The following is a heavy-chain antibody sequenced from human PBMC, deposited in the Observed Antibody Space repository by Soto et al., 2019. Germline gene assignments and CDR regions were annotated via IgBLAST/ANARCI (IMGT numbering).Heavy chain of an antibody. CDR3: AKASSSYNNYYYYYMDV. D-gene: IGHD6-13*01. J-gene: IGHJ6*03. CDR2: ISGSGGST. Sequence: GGSLRLSCAASGFTFSSYAMSWVRQAPGKGLEWVSAISGSGGSTYYADSVKGRFTISRDNSKNTLYLQMNSLRAEDTAVYYCAKASSSYNNYYYYYMDVWGKGTTVTVSS. V-gene: IGHV3-23*01. CDR1: GFTFSSYA.